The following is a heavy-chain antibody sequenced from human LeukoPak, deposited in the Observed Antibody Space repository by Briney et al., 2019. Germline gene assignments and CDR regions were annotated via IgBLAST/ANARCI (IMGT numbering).Heavy chain of an antibody. CDR3: AKYYSTSGSSGGRVFDY. CDR1: GFTFSSYP. D-gene: IGHD3-10*01. V-gene: IGHV3-23*01. CDR2: IGSSAGDT. J-gene: IGHJ4*02. Sequence: GGSLRLSCAASGFTFSSYPMTWVRQVPGKGLEWVSTIGSSAGDTHYTDSVKGRFTISRDNSKNSLYLQMNSLRAEDTAVYYCAKYYSTSGSSGGRVFDYWGQGSLVTVSS.